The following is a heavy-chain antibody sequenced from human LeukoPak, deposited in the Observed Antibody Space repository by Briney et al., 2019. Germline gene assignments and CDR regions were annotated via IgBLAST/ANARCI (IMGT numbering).Heavy chain of an antibody. CDR2: IYYSGST. V-gene: IGHV4-59*01. D-gene: IGHD2-15*01. J-gene: IGHJ5*02. CDR1: GASITTYY. Sequence: TSETLSLTCTVSGASITTYYWSWIRQPPGKGLGWIGYIYYSGSTNYNPSLRSRLTISLDTSKNQFSLKLSSVTAADTAVYYCARGRGGGGSSNNWLDPWGQGSLVIVSS. CDR3: ARGRGGGGSSNNWLDP.